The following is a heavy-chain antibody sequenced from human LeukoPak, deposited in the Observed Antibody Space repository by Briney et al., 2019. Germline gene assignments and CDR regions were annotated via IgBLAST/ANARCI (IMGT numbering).Heavy chain of an antibody. D-gene: IGHD3/OR15-3a*01. CDR3: ARAPDRTGTLFDY. V-gene: IGHV4-31*03. J-gene: IGHJ4*02. Sequence: PSETLSLTCNVSGGSVNSGAFYWNWIRQHPGKGLEWIGYIYYSGSTSHNPSLKSRVTISVDTSKNQVSLKLNSVTAADTAVYYCARAPDRTGTLFDYWGQGTLVTVSS. CDR1: GGSVNSGAFY. CDR2: IYYSGST.